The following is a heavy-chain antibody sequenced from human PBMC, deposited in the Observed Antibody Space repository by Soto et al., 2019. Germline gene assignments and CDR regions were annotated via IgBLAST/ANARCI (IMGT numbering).Heavy chain of an antibody. V-gene: IGHV3-33*01. Sequence: QVQLVESGGGVVQPGRSLRLSCAASGFTFSSYGMHWVRQAPGKGLEWVAVIWYDGSNKYYADSVKGRFTISRDNSKNTLYLQMNSLRAEDTAVYYCASMPSGDSPSFDYWGQGTLVTVSS. J-gene: IGHJ4*02. CDR2: IWYDGSNK. D-gene: IGHD4-17*01. CDR1: GFTFSSYG. CDR3: ASMPSGDSPSFDY.